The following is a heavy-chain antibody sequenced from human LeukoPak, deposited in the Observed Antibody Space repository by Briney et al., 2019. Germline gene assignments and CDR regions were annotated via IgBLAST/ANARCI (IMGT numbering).Heavy chain of an antibody. CDR1: GGSISSYY. D-gene: IGHD2-21*02. CDR3: ARERPAYCGGDCYPGAFDI. V-gene: IGHV4-59*12. Sequence: ASETLSLTCTVSGGSISSYYWSWIRQPPGKGLEWIGYIYYSGSTNYNPSLKSRVTISVDTSKNQFSLKLSSVTAADTAVYYCARERPAYCGGDCYPGAFDIWGQGSMVTVSS. J-gene: IGHJ3*02. CDR2: IYYSGST.